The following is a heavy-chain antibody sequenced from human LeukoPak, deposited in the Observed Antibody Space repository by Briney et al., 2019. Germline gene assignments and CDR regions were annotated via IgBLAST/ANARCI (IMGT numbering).Heavy chain of an antibody. J-gene: IGHJ4*02. D-gene: IGHD3-9*01. CDR3: ARPAMYYDILTGYSFFDY. CDR2: INHSGST. CDR1: GGSFSGYY. Sequence: SETLSLTCAVYGGSFSGYYWSWIRQPPGKGLEWIGEINHSGSTNYNPSLMSRVTISVDTSKNQFSLKLSSVTAADTAVYYCARPAMYYDILTGYSFFDYWGQGTLVTVSS. V-gene: IGHV4-34*01.